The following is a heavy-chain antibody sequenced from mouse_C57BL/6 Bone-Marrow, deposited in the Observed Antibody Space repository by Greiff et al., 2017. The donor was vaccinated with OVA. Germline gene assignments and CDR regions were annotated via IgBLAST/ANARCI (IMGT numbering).Heavy chain of an antibody. D-gene: IGHD2-10*01. CDR2: IHPNSGST. CDR3: ARPYYGNYVFYAMDY. Sequence: VQLQQPGAELVKPGASVKLSCKASGYTFTSYWMHWVKQRPGQGLEWIGMIHPNSGSTNYNEKFKSKATLTVDKSSSTAYMQLSSLTSEDSAVYYCARPYYGNYVFYAMDYWGQGTSVTVSS. CDR1: GYTFTSYW. V-gene: IGHV1-64*01. J-gene: IGHJ4*01.